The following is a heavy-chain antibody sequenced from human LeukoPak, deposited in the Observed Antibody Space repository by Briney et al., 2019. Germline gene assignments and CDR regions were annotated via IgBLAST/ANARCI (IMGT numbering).Heavy chain of an antibody. CDR1: GFTFSSYE. J-gene: IGHJ4*02. CDR2: ISYDGSNK. V-gene: IGHV3-30*03. Sequence: GSLRLSCAASGFTFSSYEMNWVRQAPGKGLEWVAVISYDGSNKYYADSVKGRFTISRDNAKNSLYLQMNSLRAEDTAVYYCAREGDGYIYWGQGTLVTVSS. D-gene: IGHD5-24*01. CDR3: AREGDGYIY.